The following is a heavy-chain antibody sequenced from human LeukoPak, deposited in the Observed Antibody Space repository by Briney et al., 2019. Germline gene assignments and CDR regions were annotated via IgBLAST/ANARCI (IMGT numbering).Heavy chain of an antibody. CDR1: GYTFTGYH. CDR3: ARGGGVSRTTVYRLFDP. J-gene: IGHJ5*02. V-gene: IGHV1-2*06. D-gene: IGHD3-16*01. CDR2: INPNSGGT. Sequence: ASVKVSCKASGYTFTGYHMHWVRQAPGQGLEWMSRINPNSGGTNYAQKFQGRVTITRDTSISTAYMQLSRLRSDDTAVYYCARGGGVSRTTVYRLFDPWGQGTLVTVSS.